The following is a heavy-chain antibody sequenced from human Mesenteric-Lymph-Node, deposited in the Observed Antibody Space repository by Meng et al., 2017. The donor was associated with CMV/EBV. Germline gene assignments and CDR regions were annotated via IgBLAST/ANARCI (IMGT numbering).Heavy chain of an antibody. D-gene: IGHD3-10*01. CDR1: GGSIGSSSYY. CDR2: IYYSGST. J-gene: IGHJ5*02. V-gene: IGHV4-39*01. Sequence: QLQLQESGPGLVKPSETLSLTCTVSGGSIGSSSYYWGWIRQPPGKGLEWIGSIYYSGSTYYNPSLKSRVTISVDTSKNQFSLKLSSVTAADTAVYYCARPHYYGSGSSPWFDPWGQGTLVTVSS. CDR3: ARPHYYGSGSSPWFDP.